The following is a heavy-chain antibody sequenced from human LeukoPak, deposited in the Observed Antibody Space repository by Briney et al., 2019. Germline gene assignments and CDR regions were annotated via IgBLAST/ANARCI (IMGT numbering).Heavy chain of an antibody. Sequence: ASVKVSCKASGGTFSSYAISWVRQAPGQGLEWMGGIIPIFGTANYAQKFQGRVTITADKSTSTAYMELSSLRSEDTAVYYCASSGYCSSTSCRTFAYWAREPWSPSPQ. CDR2: IIPIFGTA. D-gene: IGHD2-2*01. J-gene: IGHJ4*02. CDR3: ASSGYCSSTSCRTFAY. V-gene: IGHV1-69*06. CDR1: GGTFSSYA.